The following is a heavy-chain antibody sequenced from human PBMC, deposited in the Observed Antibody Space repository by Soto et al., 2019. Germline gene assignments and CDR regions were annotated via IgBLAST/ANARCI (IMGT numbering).Heavy chain of an antibody. Sequence: PGGSLRLSCAASGFTFSSYNMNWVRQAPGKGLEWVSYISSSSSTIYYVDSVKGRFTISRDNAKNSLYLQMNSLRDEDTAVYFCARGGRGADYYYYGMDVWGQGTTVTVSS. V-gene: IGHV3-48*02. D-gene: IGHD3-10*01. CDR2: ISSSSSTI. J-gene: IGHJ6*02. CDR3: ARGGRGADYYYYGMDV. CDR1: GFTFSSYN.